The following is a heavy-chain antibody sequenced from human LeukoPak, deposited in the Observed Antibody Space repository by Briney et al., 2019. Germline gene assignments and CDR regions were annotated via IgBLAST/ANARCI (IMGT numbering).Heavy chain of an antibody. CDR2: ISAYNGNT. D-gene: IGHD2-15*01. CDR1: GYTFTSYG. Sequence: ASVKVSCKASGYTFTSYGISWVRQAPGQGLEWMGWISAYNGNTNYAQKLQGRVTMTTDTPTSTAYMELRSLRSDDTAVYYCARFGLASPDIEDFDYWGQGTLVTVSS. CDR3: ARFGLASPDIEDFDY. V-gene: IGHV1-18*04. J-gene: IGHJ4*02.